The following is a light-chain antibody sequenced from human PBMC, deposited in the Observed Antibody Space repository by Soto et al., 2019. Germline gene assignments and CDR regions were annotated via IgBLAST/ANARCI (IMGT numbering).Light chain of an antibody. V-gene: IGLV3-1*01. Sequence: SYELTQPPSVSVSPGQTASISCSGDNLGERYACWYQQKPGQSPVLVMYQDNKRPSGIPERFSGSNSGNTATLTISGTQAMDEADYYCQAWDSRQGVVFGGGTKLTVL. J-gene: IGLJ3*02. CDR1: NLGERY. CDR2: QDN. CDR3: QAWDSRQGVV.